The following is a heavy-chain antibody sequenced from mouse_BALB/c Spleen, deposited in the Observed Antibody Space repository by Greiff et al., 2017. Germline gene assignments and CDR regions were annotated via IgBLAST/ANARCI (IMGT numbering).Heavy chain of an antibody. CDR1: GFTFTDYY. CDR2: IRNKANGYTT. J-gene: IGHJ3*01. V-gene: IGHV7-3*02. D-gene: IGHD2-3*01. CDR3: ARDIYPAY. Sequence: EVKLMESGGGLVQPGGSLRLSCATSGFTFTDYYMSWVRQPPGKALEWLGFIRNKANGYTTEYSASVKGRFTISRDNSQSILYLQMNTLRAEDSATYYCARDIYPAYWGQGTLVTVSA.